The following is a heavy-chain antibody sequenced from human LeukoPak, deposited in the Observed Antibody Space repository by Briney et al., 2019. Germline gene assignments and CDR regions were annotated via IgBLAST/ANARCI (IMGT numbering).Heavy chain of an antibody. D-gene: IGHD6-13*01. V-gene: IGHV3-23*01. J-gene: IGHJ6*02. CDR1: GFTFSSYA. Sequence: PGGSLRLSCAASGFTFSSYAMSWVRQAPGKGLEWVSAISGSGGSTYYADSVKGRFTISRDNSKNTLYLQMNSLRAEDTAVYYCAKDIPLEYSSSWYNYYYGMDVWGQGTTVTVSS. CDR2: ISGSGGST. CDR3: AKDIPLEYSSSWYNYYYGMDV.